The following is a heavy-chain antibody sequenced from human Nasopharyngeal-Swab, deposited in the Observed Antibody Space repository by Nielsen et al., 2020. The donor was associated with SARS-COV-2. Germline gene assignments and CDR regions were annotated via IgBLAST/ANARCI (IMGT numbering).Heavy chain of an antibody. CDR1: GFTFKNYA. J-gene: IGHJ5*02. D-gene: IGHD5-12*01. Sequence: GGSLRLSCAASGFTFKNYAMSWVRQAPGKGLEWVSTINNRGDDTHYVDSVKGRFTVSRDNSKNTLNLHMNSLRGEDTAIYYCVRDLTYDEVSWGQGTLVTVSS. CDR2: INNRGDDT. V-gene: IGHV3-23*01. CDR3: VRDLTYDEVS.